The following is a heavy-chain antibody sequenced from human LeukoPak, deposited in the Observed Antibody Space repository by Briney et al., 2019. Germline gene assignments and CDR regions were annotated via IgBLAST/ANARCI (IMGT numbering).Heavy chain of an antibody. J-gene: IGHJ4*02. Sequence: SETLSLTCAVYGGSFSGYYWSWIRQPPGKGLEWIGEINHSGSSNYNPSLKSRVTISVDTSKNQFSLKLSSVTAADTAVYYCRDMRWNGDYWGQGTLVTVSS. V-gene: IGHV4-34*01. CDR3: RDMRWNGDY. D-gene: IGHD1-1*01. CDR1: GGSFSGYY. CDR2: INHSGSS.